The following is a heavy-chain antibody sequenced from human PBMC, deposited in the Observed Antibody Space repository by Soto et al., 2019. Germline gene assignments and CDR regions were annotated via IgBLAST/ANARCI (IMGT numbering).Heavy chain of an antibody. D-gene: IGHD7-27*01. CDR3: ATDLNWEHY. CDR1: GFTFSSYG. Sequence: GSLRLSCAASGFTFSSYGMHWVRQPPGKGLECVADIKPDGSERYYVDSVKGRFTISRDNAKNSLYLHMNSLRAEDTAVYYCATDLNWEHYWGQGTLVTVSS. J-gene: IGHJ4*02. CDR2: IKPDGSER. V-gene: IGHV3-7*04.